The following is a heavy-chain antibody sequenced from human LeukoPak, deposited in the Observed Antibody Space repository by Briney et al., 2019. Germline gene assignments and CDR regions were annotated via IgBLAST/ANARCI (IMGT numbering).Heavy chain of an antibody. CDR2: IIPIFGTA. CDR3: ARVHDSSGYYPYYFDY. V-gene: IGHV1-69*05. CDR1: GGTFSSYA. Sequence: ASVKVSCKASGGTFSSYAISWVRQAPGQGLEWMGGIIPIFGTANYAQKFQGRVTITTDESTSTAYMELSSLRSEDTAVYYCARVHDSSGYYPYYFDYWGKGTLVTVSS. D-gene: IGHD3-22*01. J-gene: IGHJ4*02.